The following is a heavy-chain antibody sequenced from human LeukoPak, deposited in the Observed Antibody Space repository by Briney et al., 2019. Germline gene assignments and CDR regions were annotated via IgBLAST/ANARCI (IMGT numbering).Heavy chain of an antibody. Sequence: PGGSLRLSCAASGFTFSTYAMSWVRQAPGKGLEWVASISRSGGSTYYADSVKGRFTISRDNSKNTLYLQMNSLRAEDTAVYYCANPYFYDSRNGHFDYWGQGTLVAVSS. V-gene: IGHV3-23*01. D-gene: IGHD3-22*01. CDR1: GFTFSTYA. J-gene: IGHJ4*02. CDR2: ISRSGGST. CDR3: ANPYFYDSRNGHFDY.